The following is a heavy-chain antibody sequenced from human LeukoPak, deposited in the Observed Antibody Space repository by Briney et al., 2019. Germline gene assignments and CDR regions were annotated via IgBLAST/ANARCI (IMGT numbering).Heavy chain of an antibody. CDR3: AGDRNSDWYSPLDY. V-gene: IGHV3-7*03. J-gene: IGHJ4*02. D-gene: IGHD6-19*01. Sequence: PGGSLRLSCAASGFTFSRHWINWVRQAPGKGLQWVAFINPDGSDRQYVDSVKGRFTLSRDNSRNTVYMQMDSLRAEDTAIYYCAGDRNSDWYSPLDYWGQGSQVTVSP. CDR2: INPDGSDR. CDR1: GFTFSRHW.